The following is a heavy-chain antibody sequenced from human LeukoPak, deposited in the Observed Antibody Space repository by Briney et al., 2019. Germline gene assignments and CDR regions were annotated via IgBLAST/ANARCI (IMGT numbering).Heavy chain of an antibody. CDR3: ARDRGGYCSSTSCLGYFDY. J-gene: IGHJ4*02. V-gene: IGHV4-4*08. CDR1: GGSISSYY. CDR2: IYTSGST. Sequence: PSETLSLTCTVSGGSISSYYWSWIRQPPGKGLEWIGYIYTSGSTNYNPSLKSRVTMSVDTSKNQFSLKLSSVTAADTAVYYCARDRGGYCSSTSCLGYFDYWGQGTLVTVSS. D-gene: IGHD2-2*01.